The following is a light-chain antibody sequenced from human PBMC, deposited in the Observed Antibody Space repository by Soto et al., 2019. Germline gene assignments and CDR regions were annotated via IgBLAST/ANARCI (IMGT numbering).Light chain of an antibody. CDR3: QHYNSYSDG. V-gene: IGKV1-5*03. CDR2: KAS. CDR1: QTISSW. Sequence: IPVTKSAATVSGSLKARVTITCRASQTISSWLAWYQQKPGKAPKLLIYKASTLKSGVPSRFSGSGSGTEFTLTISSLQPDDFATYYCQHYNSYSDGFGHGTKVDI. J-gene: IGKJ1*01.